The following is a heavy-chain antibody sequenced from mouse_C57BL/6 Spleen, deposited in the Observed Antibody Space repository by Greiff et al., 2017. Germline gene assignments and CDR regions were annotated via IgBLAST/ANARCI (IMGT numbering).Heavy chain of an antibody. Sequence: EVKLQESGPELVKPGASVKIPCKASGYTFTDYNMDWVKQSHGKSLEWIGDINPNNGGTIYNQKFKGKATLTVDKSSSTAYMELRSLTSEDTAVYYCAMGDGFAYWGQGTLVTVSA. CDR3: AMGDGFAY. V-gene: IGHV1-18*01. CDR1: GYTFTDYN. J-gene: IGHJ3*01. CDR2: INPNNGGT. D-gene: IGHD2-13*01.